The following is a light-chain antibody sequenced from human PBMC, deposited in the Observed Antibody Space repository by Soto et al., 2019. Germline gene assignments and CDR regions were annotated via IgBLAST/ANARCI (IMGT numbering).Light chain of an antibody. CDR2: AAS. J-gene: IGKJ2*01. CDR3: MQATHWPYT. V-gene: IGKV1-39*01. Sequence: DIQMTQSPSSLSASVGDRVTITCRASQSISSYLNWYQQKPGKAPKLLIYAASSLQSGVPSRFSGSGSGTDFTLKISRVEAEDVGVYYCMQATHWPYTFGQGTKLEIK. CDR1: QSISSY.